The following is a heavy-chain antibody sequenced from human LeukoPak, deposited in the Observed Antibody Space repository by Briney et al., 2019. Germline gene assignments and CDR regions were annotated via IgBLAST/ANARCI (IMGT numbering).Heavy chain of an antibody. V-gene: IGHV3-20*04. Sequence: PGGSLRLSCAASGFIFDDYGMSWVRQAPGKGLEWVSSINWSGGSTGYADSVKGRLTISRDKAKNSLYLQMSSLRAEDTALYYCAIAARYSGYHFDYWGQGTLVTVSS. J-gene: IGHJ4*02. CDR2: INWSGGST. CDR1: GFIFDDYG. D-gene: IGHD5-12*01. CDR3: AIAARYSGYHFDY.